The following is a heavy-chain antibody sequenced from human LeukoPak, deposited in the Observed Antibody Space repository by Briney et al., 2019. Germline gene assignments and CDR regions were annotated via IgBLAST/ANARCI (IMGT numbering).Heavy chain of an antibody. CDR3: TTDPSGSYYSNAFDI. Sequence: GGSLRLSCAASGFTVSSNYMSWVRQAPGKGLEWVSVIYSGGSTYYADSVKGRFTISRDNSKNTLYLQMNSLRAEDTAVYYCTTDPSGSYYSNAFDIWGQGTMVTVSS. J-gene: IGHJ3*02. CDR1: GFTVSSNY. CDR2: IYSGGST. D-gene: IGHD1-26*01. V-gene: IGHV3-53*01.